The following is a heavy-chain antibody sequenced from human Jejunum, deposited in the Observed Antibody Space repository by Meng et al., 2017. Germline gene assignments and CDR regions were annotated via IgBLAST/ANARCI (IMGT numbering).Heavy chain of an antibody. CDR2: INDSGST. J-gene: IGHJ4*02. CDR3: ARGNEYSNYGADF. CDR1: GGSISDYY. D-gene: IGHD4-11*01. V-gene: IGHV4-34*01. Sequence: QVKLQQSGAGLLKPSETLSRTCAVYGGSISDYYWTWIRQPPGKGLEWIGEINDSGSTNYNPSLKSRVTISVDTSKSQFYLRVSSVTAADTAVYYCARGNEYSNYGADFWGQGTLVTVSS.